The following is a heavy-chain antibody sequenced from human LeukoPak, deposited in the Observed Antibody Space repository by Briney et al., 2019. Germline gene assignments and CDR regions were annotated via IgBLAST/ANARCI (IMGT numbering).Heavy chain of an antibody. CDR2: IIPILGTA. D-gene: IGHD3-22*01. Sequence: SVKVSCKASGGTFGSYAISWVRQAPGQGLEWMGRIIPILGTANYAQKFQGRVTITTDESTSTAYMELSSLRSEDTAVYYCARDQYYYDSSGYLSAAYFDYWGQGTLVTVSS. J-gene: IGHJ4*02. CDR1: GGTFGSYA. V-gene: IGHV1-69*11. CDR3: ARDQYYYDSSGYLSAAYFDY.